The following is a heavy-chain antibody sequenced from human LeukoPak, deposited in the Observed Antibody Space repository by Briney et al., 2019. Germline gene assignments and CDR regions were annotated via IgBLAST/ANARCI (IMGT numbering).Heavy chain of an antibody. D-gene: IGHD5-18*01. CDR1: GGSISSSSYY. CDR3: ARHFNGYSNGPIDY. V-gene: IGHV4-39*01. CDR2: IYYSGYT. Sequence: PSETLSLTCTVSGGSISSSSYYWGWIRQPPGRGLEWIGNIYYSGYTYYNPSLKSRVTISVDTPKSQFSLKLSSVTAADTAAYYCARHFNGYSNGPIDYWGQGTLVTVSS. J-gene: IGHJ4*02.